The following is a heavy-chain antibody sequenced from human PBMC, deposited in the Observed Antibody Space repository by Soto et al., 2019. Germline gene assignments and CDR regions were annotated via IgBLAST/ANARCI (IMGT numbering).Heavy chain of an antibody. J-gene: IGHJ5*02. V-gene: IGHV4-59*01. Sequence: SETLSLTCTVSDDSISNYYWSWIRQPPGKGLEWIGSIYYIGSTNYNPSLKSRVTISVDTSQNELSLKLTSVTAADTAVYYCARLGVMVRGSSNWFDPWGQGTLVTVSS. D-gene: IGHD3-10*01. CDR1: DDSISNYY. CDR3: ARLGVMVRGSSNWFDP. CDR2: IYYIGST.